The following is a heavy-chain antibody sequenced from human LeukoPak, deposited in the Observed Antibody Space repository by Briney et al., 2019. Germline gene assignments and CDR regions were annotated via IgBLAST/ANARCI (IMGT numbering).Heavy chain of an antibody. J-gene: IGHJ3*01. V-gene: IGHV4-4*09. Sequence: SETLSLTCAVSGVSISSYYWAWIRQPPGKGLEWIGYIHTSGSNNQYPSLKSRVTISVDKSKNHFSLRLTSVTAADTAVYYCARLSAAVLLGAFDLWGQGTMVTVSS. CDR3: ARLSAAVLLGAFDL. CDR2: IHTSGSN. CDR1: GVSISSYY. D-gene: IGHD3-3*01.